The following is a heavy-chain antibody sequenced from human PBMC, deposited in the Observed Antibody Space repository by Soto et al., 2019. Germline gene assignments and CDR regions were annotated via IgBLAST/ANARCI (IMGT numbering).Heavy chain of an antibody. CDR1: GDSISSADYY. CDR3: ARDLWVEPELYYYGMDV. J-gene: IGHJ6*02. Sequence: LSETLSLTCTVSGDSISSADYYWSWIRQTPGKGLEWIGHILYSGTTYYNPSLKSRLTISVDTSKNHFSLRLTSVTAADTAVYYCARDLWVEPELYYYGMDVWGQGTTVTVSS. D-gene: IGHD1-1*01. CDR2: ILYSGTT. V-gene: IGHV4-30-4*01.